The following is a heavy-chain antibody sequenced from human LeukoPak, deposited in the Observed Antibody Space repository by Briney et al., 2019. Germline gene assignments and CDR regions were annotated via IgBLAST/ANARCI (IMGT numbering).Heavy chain of an antibody. CDR2: IYYSGST. CDR3: AREYQLLNFDY. Sequence: PSETLSLTCTVSGGSISSSSYYWGWIRQPPGKGLEWIGYIYYSGSTYYNPSLKSRVTISVDTSKNQFSLKLSSVTAADTAVYYCAREYQLLNFDYWGQGTLVTVSS. V-gene: IGHV4-30-4*08. J-gene: IGHJ4*02. CDR1: GGSISSSSYY. D-gene: IGHD2-2*01.